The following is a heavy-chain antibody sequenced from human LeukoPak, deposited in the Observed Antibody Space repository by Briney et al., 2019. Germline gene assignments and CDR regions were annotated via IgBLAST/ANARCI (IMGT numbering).Heavy chain of an antibody. CDR3: ATWGRGYCSSTSCYLFDY. D-gene: IGHD2-2*01. CDR1: GYTLTVLS. Sequence: ASVKVSCKVSGYTLTVLSMHWVRQAPGQGLEWMGGFDPEDGETIYAQKFQGRVTMTEDTSTDTAYMELRSLRSEDTAVYYCATWGRGYCSSTSCYLFDYWGQGTLVTVSS. V-gene: IGHV1-24*01. CDR2: FDPEDGET. J-gene: IGHJ4*02.